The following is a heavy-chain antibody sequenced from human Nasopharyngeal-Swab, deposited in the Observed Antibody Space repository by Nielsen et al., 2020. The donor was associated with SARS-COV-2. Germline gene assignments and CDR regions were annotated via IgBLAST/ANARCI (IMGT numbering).Heavy chain of an antibody. CDR1: GDAVSNNTTG. D-gene: IGHD1-26*01. V-gene: IGHV6-1*01. J-gene: IGHJ4*02. CDR2: TYYSSKWNY. Sequence: QTPSLTRAVSGDAVSNNTTGWNWIRLPPSRGLEWLGRTYYSSKWNYDYALSVKSRMTVNPDTSKNQFSLELNSVTPEDTAVYYCARGFLREGFDSWGQGILVTVSS. CDR3: ARGFLREGFDS.